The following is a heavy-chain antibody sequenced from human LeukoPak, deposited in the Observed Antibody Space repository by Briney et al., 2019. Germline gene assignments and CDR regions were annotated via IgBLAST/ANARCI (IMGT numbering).Heavy chain of an antibody. J-gene: IGHJ4*02. D-gene: IGHD3-9*01. Sequence: PGRSLTLSCAASGFTFTNYAMLWVRQAPGRGLEWVAVITFDGDNERHADSVRGRFTISRDNSRNTVYLQMNSLRVEDTGLYYCARATHEKVVRYFDWSAEYWGRGTLVTVSS. CDR2: ITFDGDNE. CDR3: ARATHEKVVRYFDWSAEY. V-gene: IGHV3-30*04. CDR1: GFTFTNYA.